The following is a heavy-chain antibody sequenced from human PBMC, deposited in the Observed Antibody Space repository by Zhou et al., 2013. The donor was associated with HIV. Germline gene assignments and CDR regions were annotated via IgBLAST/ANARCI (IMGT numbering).Heavy chain of an antibody. Sequence: QVQLQESGPGLVKPSETLSLTCTVSGGSISSHYWSWIRQPPGKGLEWIGYIYYSGSTNYNPSLKSRVTISVDTSKNQFSLKLSSVTAADTAVYYCARESTIFQDYYYYYMDVWGKGTTVTVSS. CDR1: GGSISSHY. V-gene: IGHV4-59*11. CDR3: ARESTIFQDYYYYYMDV. J-gene: IGHJ6*03. D-gene: IGHD3-3*01. CDR2: IYYSGST.